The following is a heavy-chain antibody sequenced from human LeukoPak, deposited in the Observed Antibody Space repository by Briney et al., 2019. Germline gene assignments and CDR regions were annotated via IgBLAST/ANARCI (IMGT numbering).Heavy chain of an antibody. CDR3: ARTYSRGAVAGTWWQLPYYYYYMDV. CDR2: INPNSGGT. D-gene: IGHD6-19*01. J-gene: IGHJ6*03. Sequence: GASVKVSCKASGYTFTGYYMHWVRQAPGQGLEWMGWINPNSGGTNYAQKFQGRVTITRNTSISTAYMELSSLRSEDTAVYYCARTYSRGAVAGTWWQLPYYYYYMDVWGKGTTVTVSS. CDR1: GYTFTGYY. V-gene: IGHV1-2*02.